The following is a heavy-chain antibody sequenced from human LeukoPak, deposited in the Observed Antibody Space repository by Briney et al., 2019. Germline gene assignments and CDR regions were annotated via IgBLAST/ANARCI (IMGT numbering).Heavy chain of an antibody. V-gene: IGHV4-39*01. CDR3: ARHYLGGNYQDYFNH. Sequence: PSETLSLTCFVSGGSISSTTYYWGWIRQPPGKRLEWIGSIYYSGNTYYNPSLKSRVTISIDTSKNQFSLNLNSVTAADTALYSCARHYLGGNYQDYFNHWGQGTLVTVSS. CDR1: GGSISSTTYY. CDR2: IYYSGNT. D-gene: IGHD1-26*01. J-gene: IGHJ4*02.